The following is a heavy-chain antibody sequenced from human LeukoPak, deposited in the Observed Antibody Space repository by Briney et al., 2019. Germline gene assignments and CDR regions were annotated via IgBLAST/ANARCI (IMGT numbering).Heavy chain of an antibody. V-gene: IGHV1-2*02. CDR1: GYTFTGYY. D-gene: IGHD4-17*01. CDR3: ARDENYGIFFNVDY. CDR2: INPNSGGT. J-gene: IGHJ4*02. Sequence: GASVKVSCKASGYTFTGYYMHWVRQAPGQGLEWMGWINPNSGGTNYAQKFQGRVTMTADTSSSTAYMELRSLRLDDMAVYYCARDENYGIFFNVDYWGQGTLVTVSS.